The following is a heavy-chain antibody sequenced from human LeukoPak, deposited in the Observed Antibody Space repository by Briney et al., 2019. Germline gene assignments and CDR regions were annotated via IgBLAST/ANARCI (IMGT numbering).Heavy chain of an antibody. CDR3: ARDRGVFPRGMDV. Sequence: GGSLRLSCAASGFTFSSYWMSWVRQAPGKGLEWVANIKQDGSEKYYVDSVKGRFTISRDNAKNSLYLQMNSLRAEDTALYYCARDRGVFPRGMDVWGQGTTVTVSS. CDR1: GFTFSSYW. CDR2: IKQDGSEK. J-gene: IGHJ6*02. D-gene: IGHD3-16*01. V-gene: IGHV3-7*03.